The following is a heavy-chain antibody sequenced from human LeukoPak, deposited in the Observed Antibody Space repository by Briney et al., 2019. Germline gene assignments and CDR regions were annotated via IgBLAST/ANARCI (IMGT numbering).Heavy chain of an antibody. Sequence: GGSLRLSCAASGFTFSTYGMSWVRQAPGKGLEWVSAMSGSGAITYYADSVKGRFTISRDNSKNTLYLQMSSLGAKDTAMYYCARGHSSSWSFFDCWGQGTLVTVSS. CDR3: ARGHSSSWSFFDC. D-gene: IGHD6-13*01. V-gene: IGHV3-23*01. CDR2: MSGSGAIT. CDR1: GFTFSTYG. J-gene: IGHJ4*02.